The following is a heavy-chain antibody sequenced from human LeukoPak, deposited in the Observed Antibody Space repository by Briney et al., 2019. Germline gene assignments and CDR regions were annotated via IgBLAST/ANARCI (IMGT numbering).Heavy chain of an antibody. CDR3: ARGPRSITGTTSFPPRLFDY. Sequence: SETLSLTCTVSGGSISSYYWSWIRQPAGKGLEWIGRIYTSGSTNYNPSLKSRVTISVDTSKNQFSLKLSSVTAADTAVYYCARGPRSITGTTSFPPRLFDYWGQGTLVTVSS. CDR1: GGSISSYY. J-gene: IGHJ4*02. V-gene: IGHV4-4*07. CDR2: IYTSGST. D-gene: IGHD1-7*01.